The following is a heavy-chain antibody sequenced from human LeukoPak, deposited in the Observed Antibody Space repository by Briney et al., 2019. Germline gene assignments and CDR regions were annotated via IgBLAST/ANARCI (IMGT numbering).Heavy chain of an antibody. J-gene: IGHJ3*02. D-gene: IGHD6-19*01. Sequence: GASVKVSCKASGGTFSSYAISWVRQAPGQGLEWMGGIIPIFGTANYAQKFQGRVTITTDESTSTAYMELSSLRSEDTAVYYCASRRASLEYNSGWIQDAFDIWGQGTMVTVSS. CDR1: GGTFSSYA. CDR2: IIPIFGTA. CDR3: ASRRASLEYNSGWIQDAFDI. V-gene: IGHV1-69*05.